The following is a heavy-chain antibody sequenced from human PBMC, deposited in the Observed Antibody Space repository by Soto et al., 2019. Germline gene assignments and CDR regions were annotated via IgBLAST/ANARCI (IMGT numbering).Heavy chain of an antibody. J-gene: IGHJ6*02. CDR3: ARQYCSGGSCYSVYYYGMDV. V-gene: IGHV4-61*01. D-gene: IGHD2-15*01. Sequence: QVQLQESGPGLVKPSETLSLTCTVSGGSVSSGSYYWSWIRQPPGKGLEWIGYIYYSGSTNYNPSLKSRVTRSVDTSKNQFSLKLSSVTAADTAVYYCARQYCSGGSCYSVYYYGMDVWGQGTTVTVSS. CDR2: IYYSGST. CDR1: GGSVSSGSYY.